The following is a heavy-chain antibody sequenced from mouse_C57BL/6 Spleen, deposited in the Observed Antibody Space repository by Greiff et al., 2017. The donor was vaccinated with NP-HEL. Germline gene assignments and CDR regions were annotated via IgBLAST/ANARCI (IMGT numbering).Heavy chain of an antibody. V-gene: IGHV1-69*01. D-gene: IGHD2-2*01. J-gene: IGHJ2*01. CDR3: ASGGIGFFDY. CDR1: GYTFTSYW. CDR2: IDPSDSST. Sequence: QVQLQQPGAELVMPGASVKLSCKASGYTFTSYWMHWVKQRPGQGLEWIGEIDPSDSSTNYNQKFKGKSTLTVDKSSSTAYMQLSSLTSEDSAVYYCASGGIGFFDYWGQGTTLTVSS.